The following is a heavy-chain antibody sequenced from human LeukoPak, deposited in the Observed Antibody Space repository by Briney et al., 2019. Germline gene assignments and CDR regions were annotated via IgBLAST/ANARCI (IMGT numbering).Heavy chain of an antibody. Sequence: GGSLRLSCAASGFRFSSYGMAWVRQAPGKGLEWVSSINNSGGNTNYADSVKGRFTISRDNSKNTLYLQMNSLRAEDTAVYYCVKGGPYSSRSWFDPWGQGTLVTISS. CDR3: VKGGPYSSRSWFDP. J-gene: IGHJ5*02. V-gene: IGHV3-23*01. CDR2: INNSGGNT. D-gene: IGHD6-13*01. CDR1: GFRFSSYG.